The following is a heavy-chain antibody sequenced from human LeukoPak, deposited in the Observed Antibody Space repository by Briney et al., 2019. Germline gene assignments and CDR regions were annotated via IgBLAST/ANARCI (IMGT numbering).Heavy chain of an antibody. CDR1: GFSFSDYS. J-gene: IGHJ4*02. CDR2: ISSDRKTT. CDR3: ARDPENKRVTTLTEDY. D-gene: IGHD4-17*01. Sequence: GGSLRLSCVASGFSFSDYSMNWVRQAPGKGPECISYISSDRKTTWHADSVKGRFTTSRDNAKNSLYLQMNSLRVEDTAVYYCARDPENKRVTTLTEDYWGQGTLVTVSS. V-gene: IGHV3-48*01.